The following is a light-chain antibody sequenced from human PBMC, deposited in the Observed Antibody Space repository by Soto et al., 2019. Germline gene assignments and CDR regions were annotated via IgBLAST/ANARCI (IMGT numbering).Light chain of an antibody. J-gene: IGLJ2*01. CDR1: SSDVGGYNY. CDR2: DVS. Sequence: QSALTQPASVSGSPGQSITISCTGTSSDVGGYNYVSWYQQQPGKAPKLMIYDVSNRPSGVSNRFSGSKSGNTASLTISGLQAEDEADYYCSSYTSSSTVFGGGTKL. CDR3: SSYTSSSTV. V-gene: IGLV2-14*01.